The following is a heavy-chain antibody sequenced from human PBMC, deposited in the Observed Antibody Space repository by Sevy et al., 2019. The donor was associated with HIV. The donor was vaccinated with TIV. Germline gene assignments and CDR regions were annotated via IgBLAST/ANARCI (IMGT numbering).Heavy chain of an antibody. V-gene: IGHV3-53*01. CDR1: GFTVSSNY. CDR2: IYSGGST. CDR3: SGDSRYCSGGSCGTAGYFDL. Sequence: GGSLRLSCAASGFTVSSNYMSWVRQAPGKGLEWVSVIYSGGSTYYVDTVKGRSTISSDNSQNTLYLQMTSLRAEDTAVYYCSGDSRYCSGGSCGTAGYFDLWGRGTLVTVSS. J-gene: IGHJ2*01. D-gene: IGHD2-15*01.